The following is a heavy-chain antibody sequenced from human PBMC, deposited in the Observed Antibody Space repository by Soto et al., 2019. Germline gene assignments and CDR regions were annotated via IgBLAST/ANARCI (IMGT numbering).Heavy chain of an antibody. V-gene: IGHV4-61*01. CDR1: GGSFKSGSYS. Sequence: NPSETLSLTCTVSGGSFKSGSYSWSWIRQPPGKGLEWIGYVYHTGRTSYNPSLKSRVSISMDTSKNQFSLNLDSVTAADTAVYFCARDFAYFDSRGQGTLVTVSS. CDR2: VYHTGRT. J-gene: IGHJ4*02. CDR3: ARDFAYFDS. D-gene: IGHD3-3*01.